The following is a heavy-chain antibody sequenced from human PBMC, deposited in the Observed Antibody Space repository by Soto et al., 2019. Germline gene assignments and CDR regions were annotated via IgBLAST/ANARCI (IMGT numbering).Heavy chain of an antibody. CDR2: INSDGSST. V-gene: IGHV3-74*01. CDR1: GFTFSSYW. Sequence: EVQLVESGGGLAQPGGSLRLSCAASGFTFSSYWMHWVRQAPGKGLVWVSRINSDGSSTSYADSVKGRFTISRDNARNTLYLEMNSLRAEDAAVYCCARDPAPIGWYDYWGQGALVTVSS. CDR3: ARDPAPIGWYDY. D-gene: IGHD6-19*01. J-gene: IGHJ4*02.